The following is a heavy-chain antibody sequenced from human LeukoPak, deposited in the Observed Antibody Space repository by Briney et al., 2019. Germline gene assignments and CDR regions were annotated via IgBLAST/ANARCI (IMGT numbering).Heavy chain of an antibody. CDR3: ARDRVVSGRFGEVAS. V-gene: IGHV3-21*01. J-gene: IGHJ5*01. CDR1: GFTFSSYS. CDR2: ISSSSTYI. Sequence: GSLRLSCAASGFTFSSYSMNWVRQAPGKGLEWVSLISSSSTYIYYADSVKGRFTISRDDAKNSLYLQMSSLRADDTAVYYCARDRVVSGRFGEVASWGQRTLVTVSS. D-gene: IGHD3-10*01.